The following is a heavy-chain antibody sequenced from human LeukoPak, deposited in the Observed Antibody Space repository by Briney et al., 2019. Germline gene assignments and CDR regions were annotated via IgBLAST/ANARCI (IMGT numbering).Heavy chain of an antibody. Sequence: ASAKVSCKASGGTFSSYAISWVRQAPGQGLEWMGRIIPILGIANYAQKFQGRVTITADKSTSTAYMELSSLRSEDTAVYYCARQTGSYSWFDPWGQGTLVTVSS. V-gene: IGHV1-69*04. CDR3: ARQTGSYSWFDP. CDR2: IIPILGIA. CDR1: GGTFSSYA. J-gene: IGHJ5*02. D-gene: IGHD3-10*01.